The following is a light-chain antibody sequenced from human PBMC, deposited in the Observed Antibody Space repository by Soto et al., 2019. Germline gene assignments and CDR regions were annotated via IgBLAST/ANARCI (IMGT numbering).Light chain of an antibody. CDR3: QQSYSNPRT. J-gene: IGKJ1*01. V-gene: IGKV1-39*01. Sequence: DIQMTQSPSSLSASVGDRVNINCRASQSMSSYLNWYQHKPGKAPNLLIYAATTLQSGVPSRFSGSGSGTDFTLTISSLQPEDFATYYCQQSYSNPRTFGQGTKV. CDR1: QSMSSY. CDR2: AAT.